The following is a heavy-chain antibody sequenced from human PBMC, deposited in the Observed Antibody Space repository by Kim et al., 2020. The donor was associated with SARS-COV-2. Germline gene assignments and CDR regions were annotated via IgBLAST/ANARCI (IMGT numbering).Heavy chain of an antibody. J-gene: IGHJ6*02. D-gene: IGHD6-19*01. Sequence: GGSLRLSCAASGFTFSSYDMHWVRQATGKGLEWVSAIGTAGDTYYPGSVKGRFTISRENAKNSLYLQMNSLRAGDTAVYYCARDPTRRQVAGTSYYYYYGMDVWGQGTTVTVSS. CDR3: ARDPTRRQVAGTSYYYYYGMDV. V-gene: IGHV3-13*01. CDR1: GFTFSSYD. CDR2: IGTAGDT.